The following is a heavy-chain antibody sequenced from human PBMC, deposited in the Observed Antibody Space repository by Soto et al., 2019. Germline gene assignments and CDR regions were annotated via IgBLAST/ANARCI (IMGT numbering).Heavy chain of an antibody. J-gene: IGHJ4*02. CDR3: ARDGGYAYGSGNFYSDY. CDR2: IKQDGSER. V-gene: IGHV3-7*01. D-gene: IGHD3-10*01. CDR1: VFTFSSYW. Sequence: GGSLRLSCAASVFTFSSYWMNWVRQAPGKGLEWVANIKQDGSERYYVDSVKGRFTISRDNAKNSLYLQMNSLRAEDTAVYHCARDGGYAYGSGNFYSDYWGQGTLVTVSS.